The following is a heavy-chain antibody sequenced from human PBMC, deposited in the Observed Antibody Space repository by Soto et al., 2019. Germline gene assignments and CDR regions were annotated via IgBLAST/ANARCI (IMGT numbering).Heavy chain of an antibody. V-gene: IGHV4-59*01. D-gene: IGHD2-2*02. CDR1: GGSISSYY. Sequence: SETLSLTCTVSGGSISSYYWSWIRQPPGKGLEWIGYIYYSGSTNYNPSLKSRVTISVDTSKNQFSLKLSSVTAADTAVYYCARGYCSSTSCYSFDYWGQGTLVTVSS. J-gene: IGHJ4*02. CDR3: ARGYCSSTSCYSFDY. CDR2: IYYSGST.